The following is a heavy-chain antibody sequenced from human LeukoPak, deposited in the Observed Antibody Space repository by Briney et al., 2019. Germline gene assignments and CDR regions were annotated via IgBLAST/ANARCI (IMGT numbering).Heavy chain of an antibody. CDR1: GFTVSYNY. Sequence: GGSLRLSCAASGFTVSYNYMSWVRQAPGKGLEWVSVIYSGGSTYYADSVKGRFTISRDNPKNTLYLQMNSLRAEDTAVYYCARGYSSGWYGGYWGQGTLVTVSS. J-gene: IGHJ4*02. D-gene: IGHD6-19*01. V-gene: IGHV3-53*01. CDR3: ARGYSSGWYGGY. CDR2: IYSGGST.